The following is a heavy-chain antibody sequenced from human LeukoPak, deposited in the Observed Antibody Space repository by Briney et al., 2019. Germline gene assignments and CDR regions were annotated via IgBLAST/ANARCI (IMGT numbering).Heavy chain of an antibody. D-gene: IGHD2-15*01. J-gene: IGHJ4*02. CDR2: IYTSGST. Sequence: SQTLSLTCTVSGGSISSGSYYWSWIRQPAGKGLEWIGRIYTSGSTNYNPSLKSRVTISVDTSKNQFCLKLSSVTAADTAVYYCARDGCSGGSCYPYFDYWGQGTLVTVSS. V-gene: IGHV4-61*02. CDR1: GGSISSGSYY. CDR3: ARDGCSGGSCYPYFDY.